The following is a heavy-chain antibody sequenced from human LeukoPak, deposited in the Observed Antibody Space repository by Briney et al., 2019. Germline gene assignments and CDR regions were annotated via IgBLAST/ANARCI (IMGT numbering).Heavy chain of an antibody. CDR2: IYYSGST. CDR3: ARVILRYFDWLEHLDY. Sequence: SETLSLTCTVSGGSISSYYWSWIRQPPGKGLEWIGYIYYSGSTNYNPSLKSRVTISVDTSKNQFSLRLSSVTAADTAVYYCARVILRYFDWLEHLDYWGQGTLVTVSS. D-gene: IGHD3-9*01. CDR1: GGSISSYY. J-gene: IGHJ4*02. V-gene: IGHV4-59*08.